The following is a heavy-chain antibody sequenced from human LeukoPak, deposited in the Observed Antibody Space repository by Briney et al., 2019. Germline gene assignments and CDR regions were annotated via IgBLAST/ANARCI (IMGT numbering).Heavy chain of an antibody. CDR2: INNDGSST. J-gene: IGHJ5*02. CDR1: GFTFSPHW. CDR3: ARDQDGVGATIDL. V-gene: IGHV3-74*01. D-gene: IGHD1-26*01. Sequence: GRSLRLSCPPAGFTFSPHWMHWVRQAPGKRPVWVSRINNDGSSTWYAESVKGRFTISRDNARNTLSLQMHSLRAEDTALYYCARDQDGVGATIDLWGQGTLVTVSS.